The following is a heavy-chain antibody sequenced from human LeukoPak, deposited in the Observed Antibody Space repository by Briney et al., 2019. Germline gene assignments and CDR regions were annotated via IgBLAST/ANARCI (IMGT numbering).Heavy chain of an antibody. CDR2: ISSSGSTI. D-gene: IGHD1-26*01. CDR3: ARSDSGSYYYYGMDV. CDR1: GFTFSSYE. J-gene: IGHJ6*02. V-gene: IGHV3-48*03. Sequence: GGSLRLSCAASGFTFSSYEMNWVRQAPGKGLEWVSYISSSGSTIYYADSVKGRFTISRDNAKNSLYLQMNSLRAEDTAVYYCARSDSGSYYYYGMDVWGQGTTVTVSS.